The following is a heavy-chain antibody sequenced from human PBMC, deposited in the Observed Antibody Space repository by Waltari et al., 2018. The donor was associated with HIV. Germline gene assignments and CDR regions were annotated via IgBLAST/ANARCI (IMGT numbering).Heavy chain of an antibody. CDR3: GGIPGGY. D-gene: IGHD3-16*01. CDR1: GFTFSGSA. J-gene: IGHJ4*02. CDR2: IRSKANSYAK. Sequence: EVQLVESGGGLVQPGGSLKLSCAASGFTFSGSAMHGVRQASGKGLEWVGRIRSKANSYAKAYAASVKGRFTISRDDSKNTAYLQMNSLKTEDTAVYYCGGIPGGYWGQGTLVTVSS. V-gene: IGHV3-73*01.